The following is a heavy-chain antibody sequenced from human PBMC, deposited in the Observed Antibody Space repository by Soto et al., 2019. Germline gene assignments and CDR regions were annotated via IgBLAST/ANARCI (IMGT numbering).Heavy chain of an antibody. J-gene: IGHJ3*02. CDR1: GGSISSYY. Sequence: PSETLSLTCTVSGGSISSYYWSWIRQPPGKGLEWIGYIYYSGSTNYNPSLKSRVTISVDTSKNQFSLKLSSVTAADTAVYYCASQSPIVATPLGDAFDIWGQGTMVTVSS. CDR3: ASQSPIVATPLGDAFDI. CDR2: IYYSGST. V-gene: IGHV4-59*08. D-gene: IGHD5-12*01.